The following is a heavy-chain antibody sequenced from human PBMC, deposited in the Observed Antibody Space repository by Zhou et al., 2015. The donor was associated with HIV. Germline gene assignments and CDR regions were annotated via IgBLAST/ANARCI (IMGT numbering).Heavy chain of an antibody. CDR3: ARAQLWFGELLSPPLDY. CDR2: INWNGDST. Sequence: VQLVESGGGVVQPGRSLRLSCAASGFTFSSYGMSWVRQAPGKGLEWVSGINWNGDSTGYADSVKGRFTISRDNAKNSLYLQMSGLRAEDTAVYYCARAQLWFGELLSPPLDYWGQGTLVTVSS. V-gene: IGHV3-20*04. CDR1: GFTFSSYG. J-gene: IGHJ4*02. D-gene: IGHD3-10*01.